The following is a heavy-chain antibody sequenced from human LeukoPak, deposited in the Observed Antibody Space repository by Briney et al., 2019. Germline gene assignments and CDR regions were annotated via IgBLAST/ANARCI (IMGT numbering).Heavy chain of an antibody. CDR2: IKSKIDGETA. J-gene: IGHJ4*02. CDR3: CTDIGDY. D-gene: IGHD3-16*02. Sequence: GGSLRLFCAASGFTFNNAWMIWVRQAPGKGLEWVGRIKSKIDGETADYAAPVKGRFTVSRDDSKTTLFLQMNSLKIEDTAVYYCCTDIGDYWGQGTLVTVSS. V-gene: IGHV3-15*01. CDR1: GFTFNNAW.